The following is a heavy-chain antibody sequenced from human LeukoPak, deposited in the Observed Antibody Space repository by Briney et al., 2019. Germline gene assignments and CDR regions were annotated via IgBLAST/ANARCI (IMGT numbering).Heavy chain of an antibody. CDR2: IKQDESEK. V-gene: IGHV3-7*01. J-gene: IGHJ4*02. Sequence: GGCLRLSCAASGFTFSNYWMSWVRQAPGKGLEWVSNIKQDESEKYYVDPVEGRFTISRDNAKKSLYLQMNSLRAEDTAVYYCARRRCSSTSCFIAYWGQGTLVTVSS. D-gene: IGHD2-2*01. CDR3: ARRRCSSTSCFIAY. CDR1: GFTFSNYW.